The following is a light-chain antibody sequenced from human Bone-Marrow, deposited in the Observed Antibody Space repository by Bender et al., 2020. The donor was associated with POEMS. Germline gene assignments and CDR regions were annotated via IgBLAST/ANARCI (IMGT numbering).Light chain of an antibody. CDR3: SSWDDSLNGWV. V-gene: IGLV1-44*01. CDR2: SNN. CDR1: SSNFGNNA. Sequence: QSVLTQPPSASGTPGQSVTISCSGTSSNFGNNAANWYQHVPGTAPKLLINSNNQRPSGVPDRFAASTSGTAASLAISGLHSDDEADYYCSSWDDSLNGWVCGGGTKLTVL. J-gene: IGLJ3*02.